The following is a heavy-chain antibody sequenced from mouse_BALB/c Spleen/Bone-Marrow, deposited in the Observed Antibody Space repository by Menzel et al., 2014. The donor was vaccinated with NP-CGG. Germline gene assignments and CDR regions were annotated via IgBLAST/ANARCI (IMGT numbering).Heavy chain of an antibody. CDR2: INPGSGGT. CDR1: GHAFTNYL. V-gene: IGHV1-54*01. Sequence: VQRVESGAELVRPGTSVKVSCKASGHAFTNYLLEWVKPRPGQGLEWIGVINPGSGGTKYNERFKGKATLTVDKSSSTAYMQLSSLTSDDSAVYFCARRNRDYYAMDYWGQGTSVTVSS. J-gene: IGHJ4*01. CDR3: ARRNRDYYAMDY.